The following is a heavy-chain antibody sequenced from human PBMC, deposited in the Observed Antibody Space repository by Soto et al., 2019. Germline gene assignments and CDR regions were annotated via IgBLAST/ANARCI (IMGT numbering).Heavy chain of an antibody. CDR1: VYSIGSYNW. CDR2: IYYTGTT. J-gene: IGHJ4*02. V-gene: IGHV4-28*01. CDR3: VRNSGLKTGRIDY. D-gene: IGHD3-10*01. Sequence: SETLSLTCTVPVYSIGSYNWWGWIRQPPGKGLEWIGYIYYTGTTYHNLSLKSRVTMSLDTAVDQFSLKLSSVTAADTAVYYCVRNSGLKTGRIDYWGQGALVTVSS.